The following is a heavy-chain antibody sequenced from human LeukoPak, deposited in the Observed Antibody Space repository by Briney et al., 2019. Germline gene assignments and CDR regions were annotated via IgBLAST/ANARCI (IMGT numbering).Heavy chain of an antibody. J-gene: IGHJ4*02. CDR3: ARASIAAAGNIDY. Sequence: ASVKVSCKASGYTFTSYEIHWVRQATGQGLEWMGRMSPNGDKTVYAQKFQGRVTITRNTSISTAYMELSSLTSEDTAVYYCARASIAAAGNIDYWGQGTLVIVSS. CDR1: GYTFTSYE. D-gene: IGHD6-13*01. CDR2: MSPNGDKT. V-gene: IGHV1-8*03.